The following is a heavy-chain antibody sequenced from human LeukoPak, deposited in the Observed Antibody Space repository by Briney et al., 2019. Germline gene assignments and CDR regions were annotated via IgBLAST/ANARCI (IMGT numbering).Heavy chain of an antibody. Sequence: GGSLRLSCAASGFTFSDYYMSWIRQAPGKGLEWVSYISSSGSTIYYADSVKGRFTISRDDAKNSLYLQMNSLRVEDTAVYFCARDSSGQDGGNRHWGQGTLVTVSS. J-gene: IGHJ4*02. V-gene: IGHV3-11*04. CDR2: ISSSGSTI. CDR3: ARDSSGQDGGNRH. D-gene: IGHD4-23*01. CDR1: GFTFSDYY.